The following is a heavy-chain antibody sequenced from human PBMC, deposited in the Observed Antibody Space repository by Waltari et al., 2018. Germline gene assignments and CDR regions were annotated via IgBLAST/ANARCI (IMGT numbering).Heavy chain of an antibody. CDR3: ARDDPSSSAHYFDY. J-gene: IGHJ4*02. CDR2: IIPILGIG. V-gene: IGHV1-69*04. CDR1: GGTFSSYA. D-gene: IGHD6-6*01. Sequence: QVQLVQSGAEVKKPGSSLKVSCKASGGTFSSYAISWVRQAPGQGREWRGGIIPILGIGNYAQKFQGRVTITADESTSTADMELSSLRSEDTAVYYCARDDPSSSAHYFDYWGQGTLVTVSS.